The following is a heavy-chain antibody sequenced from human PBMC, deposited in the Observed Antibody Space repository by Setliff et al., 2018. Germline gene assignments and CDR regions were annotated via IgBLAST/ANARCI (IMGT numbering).Heavy chain of an antibody. Sequence: GESLKISCTTSGYDFNTYWIGWVRQVPGRGLEWVGIIYPHDSDTKYSPSFQGHVTISADRALSTVNLRWGSLKSSDTATYYCARGRGGYNQEYFQYWGQGTMVTVS. J-gene: IGHJ1*01. D-gene: IGHD5-12*01. CDR1: GYDFNTYW. V-gene: IGHV5-51*01. CDR3: ARGRGGYNQEYFQY. CDR2: IYPHDSDT.